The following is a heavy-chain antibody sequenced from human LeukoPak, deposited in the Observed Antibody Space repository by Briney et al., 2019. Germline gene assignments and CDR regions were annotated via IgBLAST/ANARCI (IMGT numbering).Heavy chain of an antibody. J-gene: IGHJ3*02. CDR1: GFTFDDYA. V-gene: IGHV3-43*02. CDR2: ISGDGGST. D-gene: IGHD3-10*01. Sequence: GGSLRLSCAASGFTFDDYAMHWVRQAPGKGLEWVSLISGDGGSTYYADSVKGRFTISRDNSKNSLYLQMNSLRTEDTALYYCAKDIGYYCGSGRPGHDAFDIWGQGTMVTVSS. CDR3: AKDIGYYCGSGRPGHDAFDI.